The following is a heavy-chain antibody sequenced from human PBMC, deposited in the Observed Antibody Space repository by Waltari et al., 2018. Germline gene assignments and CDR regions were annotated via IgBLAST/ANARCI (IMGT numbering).Heavy chain of an antibody. CDR3: ARGREVDTATAPNFDY. CDR1: GGSFSGYY. CDR2: INHSGST. Sequence: QVQLQQWGAGLLKPSETLSLTCAVYGGSFSGYYWSWIRQPPGKGLEWIGEINHSGSTNYNPSLKSRVTISVDTSKNQFSLKLSSVTAADTAVYYCARGREVDTATAPNFDYWGQGTLVTVSS. V-gene: IGHV4-34*01. J-gene: IGHJ4*02. D-gene: IGHD5-18*01.